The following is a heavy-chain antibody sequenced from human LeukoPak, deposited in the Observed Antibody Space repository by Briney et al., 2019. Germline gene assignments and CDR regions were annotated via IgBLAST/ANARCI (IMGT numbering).Heavy chain of an antibody. J-gene: IGHJ4*02. CDR3: ARDWGYSGYEPYFDY. Sequence: SETLSLTCTVSGGSISSGSYYWSWIRQPAGKGLEWIGRIYTSGSTNYNPSLKSRVTISVDTSKNQFSLKLSSVTAADTAVYYCARDWGYSGYEPYFDYWGQGTLVTVSS. CDR2: IYTSGST. CDR1: GGSISSGSYY. D-gene: IGHD5-12*01. V-gene: IGHV4-61*02.